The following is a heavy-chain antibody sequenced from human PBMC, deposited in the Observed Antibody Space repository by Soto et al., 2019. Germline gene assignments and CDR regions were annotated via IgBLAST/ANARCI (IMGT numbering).Heavy chain of an antibody. CDR3: ARDSCSSTSCYDY. CDR2: ISSSSSYI. CDR1: GFTFSSYS. Sequence: EVQLVESGGGLVKPGGSLRLSCEASGFTFSSYSMNWVRQAPGKGLEWVSSISSSSSYIYYADSVKGRFTISRDNAKNSLYLQMNSLRAEATAVYYCARDSCSSTSCYDYWGQGTLVTVSS. J-gene: IGHJ4*02. V-gene: IGHV3-21*01. D-gene: IGHD2-2*01.